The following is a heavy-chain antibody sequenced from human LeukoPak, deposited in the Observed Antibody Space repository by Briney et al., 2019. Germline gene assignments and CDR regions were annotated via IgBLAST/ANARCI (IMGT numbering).Heavy chain of an antibody. J-gene: IGHJ4*02. D-gene: IGHD6-19*01. CDR1: GFTFSSYW. CDR2: IKQDGSEK. Sequence: GGSLRLSCAASGFTFSSYWMSWVRQAPGKGLEWVANIKQDGSEKYYVDSVKGRFTISRDTAKNSLYLQMNSLRAEDTAVYYCARDFTAVAGTVDYWGQGTLVTVSS. CDR3: ARDFTAVAGTVDY. V-gene: IGHV3-7*01.